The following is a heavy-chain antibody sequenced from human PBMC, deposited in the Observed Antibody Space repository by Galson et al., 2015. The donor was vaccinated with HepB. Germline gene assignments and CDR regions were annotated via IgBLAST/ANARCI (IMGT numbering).Heavy chain of an antibody. CDR2: FYPGDSDT. Sequence: QSGAEVKKSGESLKISCKASGYRFTSYWIGWVRQMPGKGLEWMGIFYPGDSDTRYSPSFQGQVTISADKSISTAYLQWSSLKASDTAMYYCATTSHGLRFLEWFYYYGMDVWGQGTTVTVSS. D-gene: IGHD3-3*01. V-gene: IGHV5-51*01. CDR1: GYRFTSYW. CDR3: ATTSHGLRFLEWFYYYGMDV. J-gene: IGHJ6*02.